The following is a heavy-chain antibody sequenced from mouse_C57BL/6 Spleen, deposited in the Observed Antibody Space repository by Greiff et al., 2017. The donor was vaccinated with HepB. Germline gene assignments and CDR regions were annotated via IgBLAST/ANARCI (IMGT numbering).Heavy chain of an antibody. CDR1: GFTFSSYA. Sequence: EVQGVESGGGLVKPGGSLKLSCAASGFTFSSYAMSWVRQTPEKRLEWVATISDGGSYTYYPDNVKGRFTISRDNAKNNLYLQMSHLKSEDTAMYYCARGTTVVARYFDVWGTGTTVTVSS. J-gene: IGHJ1*03. CDR2: ISDGGSYT. CDR3: ARGTTVVARYFDV. V-gene: IGHV5-4*01. D-gene: IGHD1-1*01.